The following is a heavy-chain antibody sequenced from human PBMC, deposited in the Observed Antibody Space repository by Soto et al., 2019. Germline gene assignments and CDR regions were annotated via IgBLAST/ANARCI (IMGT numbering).Heavy chain of an antibody. Sequence: SETLSLTCTVSGGSISSSSYYWGWIRQPPGKGLEWIGSIYYSGSTYYNPPLKSRVTISVDTSKNQFSLKLSSVTAADTAVYYCARHRTYSSSVSYWYFDLWGRGTLVTVSS. D-gene: IGHD6-6*01. CDR3: ARHRTYSSSVSYWYFDL. CDR2: IYYSGST. CDR1: GGSISSSSYY. V-gene: IGHV4-39*01. J-gene: IGHJ2*01.